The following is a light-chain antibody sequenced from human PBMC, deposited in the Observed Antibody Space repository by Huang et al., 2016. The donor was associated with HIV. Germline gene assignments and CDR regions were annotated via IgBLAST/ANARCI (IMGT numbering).Light chain of an antibody. V-gene: IGKV3-15*01. J-gene: IGKJ2*03. CDR2: AAS. Sequence: ETVLTQSPATLAASPGESAALACRASQSVRSNLAWYQQSPGQSPRLLIYAASTRATGIPARFSGSGSGTEFTLTISSLQSEDFVVYYCQQYNNMNSFGQGTKLEIK. CDR3: QQYNNMNS. CDR1: QSVRSN.